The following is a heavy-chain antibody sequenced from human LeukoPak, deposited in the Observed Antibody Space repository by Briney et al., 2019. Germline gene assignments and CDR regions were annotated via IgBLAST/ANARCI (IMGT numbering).Heavy chain of an antibody. CDR2: IVVGSGNT. Sequence: TSVKVSCKASGFTFTNSAVQWVRQSRGQRLEWIGWIVVGSGNTNYAQKFQERVTITRDMSMSTAYMELNSLGSEDTAVYFCAADLTYGSGRSDYWGQGTLVTVPS. CDR1: GFTFTNSA. CDR3: AADLTYGSGRSDY. J-gene: IGHJ4*02. V-gene: IGHV1-58*01. D-gene: IGHD3-10*01.